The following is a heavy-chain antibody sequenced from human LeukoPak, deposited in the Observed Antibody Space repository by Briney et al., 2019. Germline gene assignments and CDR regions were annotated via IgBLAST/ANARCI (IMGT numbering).Heavy chain of an antibody. V-gene: IGHV3-9*01. Sequence: GGSLRLSCAASGFTFDDYAMHWVRQAPGKGLEWVSGISWNSGSIGYADSVKGRFTISRDNAKNSLYLQVNSLRAEDTALYYCAKDKVAVAGLDPYFDYWGQGTLVTVSS. CDR3: AKDKVAVAGLDPYFDY. CDR2: ISWNSGSI. D-gene: IGHD6-19*01. CDR1: GFTFDDYA. J-gene: IGHJ4*02.